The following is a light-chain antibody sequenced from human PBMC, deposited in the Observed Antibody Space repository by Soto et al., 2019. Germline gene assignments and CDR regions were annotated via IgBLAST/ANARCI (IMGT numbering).Light chain of an antibody. CDR2: GAS. J-gene: IGKJ2*01. CDR1: QSVSSN. Sequence: EIVMTQSPVTLSVSPGERATLSCRASQSVSSNLAWYQQKPGQAPRLLIYGASTRATGIPARFSGSGSGTEFTLTISSLQSEDFATYYCQQYDSSSPTFGQGTKLEIK. V-gene: IGKV3-15*01. CDR3: QQYDSSSPT.